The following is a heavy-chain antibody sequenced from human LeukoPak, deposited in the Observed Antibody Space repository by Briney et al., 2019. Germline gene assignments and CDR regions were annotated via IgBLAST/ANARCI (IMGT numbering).Heavy chain of an antibody. D-gene: IGHD6-13*01. V-gene: IGHV1-2*02. CDR1: GYTFTGYY. Sequence: ASVKVSCKASGYTFTGYYMHWVRQAPGQGLEWMGWINPNSGGTNYAQKFQGRVTMTRDTSISTAYMELSRLRSDDTAVYYCASFSGPTIAAAGGNWFAPWGKGPLVTASS. CDR3: ASFSGPTIAAAGGNWFAP. J-gene: IGHJ5*02. CDR2: INPNSGGT.